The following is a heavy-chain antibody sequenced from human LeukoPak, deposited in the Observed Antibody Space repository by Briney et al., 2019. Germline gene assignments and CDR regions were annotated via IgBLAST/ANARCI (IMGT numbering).Heavy chain of an antibody. D-gene: IGHD2-15*01. CDR2: ISANNDDT. CDR1: GYTFTRYG. Sequence: ASVKVSCKASGYTFTRYGISWVRQAPGQGLEWIGWISANNDDTRYAQNFQGRVTMTADAPTTVYMELSGLKSDDTAVYYCARDFYSSGGTWSDCFDPWGQGTVVTASS. CDR3: ARDFYSSGGTWSDCFDP. J-gene: IGHJ5*02. V-gene: IGHV1-18*01.